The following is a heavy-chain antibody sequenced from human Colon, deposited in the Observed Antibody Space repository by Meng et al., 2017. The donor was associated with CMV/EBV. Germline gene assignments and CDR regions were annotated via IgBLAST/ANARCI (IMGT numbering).Heavy chain of an antibody. V-gene: IGHV4-31*02. J-gene: IGHJ4*02. Sequence: GSISSGGYYWRWIRQHPGKGLEWIGCIYYSGSAYYNPSLKSRVTILVDTSKNQFSLNLNSVTAADTAVYYCARAARPASANKYGCFDYWGQGTLAPSPQ. CDR1: GSISSGGYY. CDR3: ARAARPASANKYGCFDY. D-gene: IGHD6-6*01. CDR2: IYYSGSA.